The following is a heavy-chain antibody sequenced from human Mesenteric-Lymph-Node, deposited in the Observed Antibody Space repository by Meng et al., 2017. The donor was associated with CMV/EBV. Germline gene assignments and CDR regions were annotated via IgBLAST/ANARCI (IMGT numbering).Heavy chain of an antibody. Sequence: ASVKVSCKASGYTFTSYYMHWVRQAPGQGLEWMGWINPNGGGTNYAQKFQGRVTMTRDTSISTAYMELSRLTSDDTAVYYCASSPLNDVIVPAAIRPYYYGMDVWGQGTTVTVSS. CDR3: ASSPLNDVIVPAAIRPYYYGMDV. CDR1: GYTFTSYY. CDR2: INPNGGGT. J-gene: IGHJ6*02. V-gene: IGHV1-2*02. D-gene: IGHD2-2*02.